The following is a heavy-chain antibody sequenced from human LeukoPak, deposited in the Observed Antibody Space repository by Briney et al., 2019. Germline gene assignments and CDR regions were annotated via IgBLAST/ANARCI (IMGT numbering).Heavy chain of an antibody. CDR2: ISGSGGST. V-gene: IGHV3-23*01. Sequence: TGGSLRLSCAASDFTFTSYGMSWVRQAPGKGLEWVSAISGSGGSTYYADSVKGRFTISRDNSKNTLYLQMNSLRAEDTAVYYCARGGSYLSAFDIWGQGTMVTVSS. CDR1: DFTFTSYG. CDR3: ARGGSYLSAFDI. D-gene: IGHD1-26*01. J-gene: IGHJ3*02.